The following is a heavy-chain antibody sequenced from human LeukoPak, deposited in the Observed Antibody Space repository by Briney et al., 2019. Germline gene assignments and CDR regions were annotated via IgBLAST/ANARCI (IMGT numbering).Heavy chain of an antibody. J-gene: IGHJ4*02. D-gene: IGHD4-23*01. Sequence: KAGGSLRLSCEVSGFTFSSYSMNWVRQAPGKGLEWVSSISSSSSYIYYADSVKGRFTISRDNAKNSLYLQMNSLRAVDTAVYYCARDLTTVVTPDFDYWGQGTLVTVSS. CDR1: GFTFSSYS. CDR2: ISSSSSYI. CDR3: ARDLTTVVTPDFDY. V-gene: IGHV3-21*01.